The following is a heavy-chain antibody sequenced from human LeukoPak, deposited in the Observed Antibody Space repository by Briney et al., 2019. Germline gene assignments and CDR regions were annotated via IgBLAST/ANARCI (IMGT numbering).Heavy chain of an antibody. CDR2: IYHSEDT. V-gene: IGHV4-38-2*01. J-gene: IGHJ4*02. Sequence: PSESLSLTCAVSGSSLSSGYYWGWIRQSPGKGLEWIGNIYHSEDTYYNPSLKSRLTISVDTSKNQFSLTLTSVTAADTAVYYCARLLIPALGNFLTAYKEGFDYWGQGTLVTVSS. D-gene: IGHD3/OR15-3a*01. CDR3: ARLLIPALGNFLTAYKEGFDY. CDR1: GSSLSSGYY.